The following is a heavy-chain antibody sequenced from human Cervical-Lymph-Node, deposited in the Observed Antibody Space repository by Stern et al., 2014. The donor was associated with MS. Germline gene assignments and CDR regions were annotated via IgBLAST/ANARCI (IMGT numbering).Heavy chain of an antibody. V-gene: IGHV3-21*01. Sequence: EVQLVESGGGLVKPGGSLRLSCAASGFTFSSYSMNWVRQAPGKGMEWVSSISSSSSDIYYADSVKGRFTISRDNAKNSLYLQMNSLRAEDTAVYYCARESYYYDSSGFDYWGQGTLVTVSS. CDR2: ISSSSSDI. CDR3: ARESYYYDSSGFDY. D-gene: IGHD3-22*01. CDR1: GFTFSSYS. J-gene: IGHJ4*02.